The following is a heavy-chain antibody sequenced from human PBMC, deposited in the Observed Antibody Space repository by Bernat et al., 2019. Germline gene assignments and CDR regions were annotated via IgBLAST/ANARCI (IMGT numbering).Heavy chain of an antibody. Sequence: QVQLVQSGAEVKKPGASVKVSCKASGYTFTGYHMHWVRQAPGQGLEWMGWINPNSGGTNYAQKFKGWVTMTRDTSISTAYMEMSRLRSDDTAVYYCARSGDYLPRTNWFDPWGQGTLVTVSS. CDR2: INPNSGGT. V-gene: IGHV1-2*04. CDR1: GYTFTGYH. J-gene: IGHJ5*02. D-gene: IGHD2-21*02. CDR3: ARSGDYLPRTNWFDP.